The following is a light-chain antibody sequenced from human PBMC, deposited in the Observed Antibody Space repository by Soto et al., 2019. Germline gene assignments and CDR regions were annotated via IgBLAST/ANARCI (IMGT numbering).Light chain of an antibody. CDR1: SSDVGGYNY. Sequence: QSALTQPPSASGSPGQSVTISCTGTSSDVGGYNYVSWYQQHPGKAPKLMIYDVSKRPSGVPDRFSGSKSGNTASLTVSGRLAADEADDYCSSYAVSSNLGVFGGGTKLTVL. CDR2: DVS. J-gene: IGLJ2*01. CDR3: SSYAVSSNLGV. V-gene: IGLV2-8*01.